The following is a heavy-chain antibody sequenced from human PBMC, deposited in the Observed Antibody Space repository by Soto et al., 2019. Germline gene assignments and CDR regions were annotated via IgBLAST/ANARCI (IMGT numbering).Heavy chain of an antibody. CDR2: IDPSGGST. V-gene: IGHV1-46*01. D-gene: IGHD3-22*01. CDR3: ARVGFYYDSGGYYYDY. CDR1: GFTFSIYY. Sequence: GGSLRLSCAASGFTFSIYYMHWVRQAPGQGLEWMGIIDPSGGSTTYAQKFQGRVTMTRDTSTSTVYVEVYSLTSEDTAVYYCARVGFYYDSGGYYYDYWGQGTRVTVSS. J-gene: IGHJ4*02.